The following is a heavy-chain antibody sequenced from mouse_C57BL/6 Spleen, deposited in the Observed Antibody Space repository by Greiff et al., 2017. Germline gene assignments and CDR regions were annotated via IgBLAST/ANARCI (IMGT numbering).Heavy chain of an antibody. CDR1: GYTFTGYW. V-gene: IGHV1-9*01. Sequence: VQLQQSGAELMKPGASVKLSCKATGYTFTGYWIEWVKQSPGHGLEWIGEILPGSGSPNYNEKFKGKATFTADTSSNTAYMQLRSLTTEDSAIYYCSKGEYCGSSYDNAMDYWGQGTSVTVSS. CDR2: ILPGSGSP. J-gene: IGHJ4*01. D-gene: IGHD1-1*01. CDR3: SKGEYCGSSYDNAMDY.